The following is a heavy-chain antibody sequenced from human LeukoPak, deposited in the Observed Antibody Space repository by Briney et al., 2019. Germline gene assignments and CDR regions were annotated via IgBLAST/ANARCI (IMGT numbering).Heavy chain of an antibody. J-gene: IGHJ4*02. CDR2: ISSGGGST. Sequence: PGGSLRLSCAASGFTFSSYAMSWVRQAPGKGLEWVSGISSGGGSTYYADSVKGRFTISRDNSKNTLYLQMNSLRAEDTAVYYCAREWTYSSGWSAAGYWGQGTLVAVSS. CDR1: GFTFSSYA. V-gene: IGHV3-23*01. D-gene: IGHD6-19*01. CDR3: AREWTYSSGWSAAGY.